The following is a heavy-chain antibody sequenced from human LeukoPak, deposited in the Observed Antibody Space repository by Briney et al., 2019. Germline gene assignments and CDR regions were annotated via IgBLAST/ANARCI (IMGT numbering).Heavy chain of an antibody. CDR2: IYTSGST. D-gene: IGHD3-22*01. CDR1: GGSISSGSYY. J-gene: IGHJ4*02. CDR3: AREGQNNYDSSGLGDY. Sequence: PSETLSLTCTVSGGSISSGSYYWSWIRQPAGKGLEWIGRIYTSGSTNYNPSLKSRVTISVDTSKNQFSLKLSSVTAADTAVYYCAREGQNNYDSSGLGDYWGQGTLVTVSS. V-gene: IGHV4-61*02.